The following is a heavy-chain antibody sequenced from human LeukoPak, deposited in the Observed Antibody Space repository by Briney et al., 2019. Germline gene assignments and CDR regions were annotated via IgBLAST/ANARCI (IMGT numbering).Heavy chain of an antibody. J-gene: IGHJ4*02. CDR1: GDSMSSYY. V-gene: IGHV4-59*12. D-gene: IGHD3-10*01. CDR2: ISSIGVT. Sequence: PSETLSLTCTVSGDSMSSYYWTWIRQPPGKGLEWIGYISSIGVTNSNPTLRSRVSISLDTAKNQFYLNVESVTAADTAVYYCARGREGDYGSGSYVYWGQGTLVTVSS. CDR3: ARGREGDYGSGSYVY.